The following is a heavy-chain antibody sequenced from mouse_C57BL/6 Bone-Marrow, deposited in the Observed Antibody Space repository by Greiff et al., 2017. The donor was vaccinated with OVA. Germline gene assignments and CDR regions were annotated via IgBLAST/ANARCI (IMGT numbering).Heavy chain of an antibody. CDR3: ASYYGSSYY. D-gene: IGHD1-1*01. J-gene: IGHJ2*01. CDR2: INPNNGGT. CDR1: EYTFTDYN. V-gene: IGHV1-22*01. Sequence: EVQLQQSGPELVKPGASVKMSCKASEYTFTDYNMHWVKQSHGKSLEWIGYINPNNGGTSYNQKFKGKATLTVNKSSSTAYMELRSLTSEDSAVYYCASYYGSSYYWGQGTTLTVSS.